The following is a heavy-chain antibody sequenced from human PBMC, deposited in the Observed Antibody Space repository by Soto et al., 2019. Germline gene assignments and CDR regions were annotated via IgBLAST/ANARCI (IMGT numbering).Heavy chain of an antibody. D-gene: IGHD6-13*01. CDR2: ILSDGSKK. CDR3: AKEGSSWAPYYYCGMDV. CDR1: GFTFSYYA. J-gene: IGHJ6*02. Sequence: PGGSLRLSCAASGFTFSYYAMHWIRQAPGKGLEWVAVILSDGSKKYNAESVKGRFTISRDNSKNTLYLQMNSLRAEDTAVYYCAKEGSSWAPYYYCGMDVWGQGTTVTVSS. V-gene: IGHV3-30-3*01.